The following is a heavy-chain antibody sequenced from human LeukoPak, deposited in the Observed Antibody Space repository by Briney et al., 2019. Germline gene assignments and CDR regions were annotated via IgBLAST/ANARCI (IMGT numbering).Heavy chain of an antibody. V-gene: IGHV1-2*02. J-gene: IGHJ6*03. Sequence: GASVKVSCKASGYTFTGYYMHWVRQAPGQGLEWIGWINPNSGGTNYAQKFQGRVTMTRDTSISTAYMELSRLRSDDTAVYYCARGYCSSTSCPPYYYYYMDVWGKGTTVTVSS. CDR2: INPNSGGT. CDR3: ARGYCSSTSCPPYYYYYMDV. D-gene: IGHD2-2*01. CDR1: GYTFTGYY.